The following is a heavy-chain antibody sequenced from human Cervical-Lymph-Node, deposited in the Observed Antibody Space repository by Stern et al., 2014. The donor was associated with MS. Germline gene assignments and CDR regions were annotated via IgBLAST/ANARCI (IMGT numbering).Heavy chain of an antibody. V-gene: IGHV3-23*04. CDR2: ISGSGGST. Sequence: EVQLVESGGGLVQPGGTLRLSCAASGFTFSSYAMSWGRQAQGKGMAWVSAISGSGGSTYYADSVKGRFTISRDNSKNTLYLQMNSLRAEDTAVYYCAKDSLLDYYFDYWGQGTLVTVSS. CDR3: AKDSLLDYYFDY. CDR1: GFTFSSYA. J-gene: IGHJ4*02. D-gene: IGHD3-3*02.